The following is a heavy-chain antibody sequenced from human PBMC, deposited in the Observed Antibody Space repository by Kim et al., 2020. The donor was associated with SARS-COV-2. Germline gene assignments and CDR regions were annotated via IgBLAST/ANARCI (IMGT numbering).Heavy chain of an antibody. CDR3: ARFLDGLDY. D-gene: IGHD3-3*01. J-gene: IGHJ4*02. Sequence: GGSLRLSCAASGFSFTSYDMHWVRQAPGKGLEWVAGLWYDGTNKYYADSVKGRFTISRDNSKDMLYLHMNSLGAEDTAVYYCARFLDGLDYWGQGTLVTV. CDR1: GFSFTSYD. V-gene: IGHV3-33*01. CDR2: LWYDGTNK.